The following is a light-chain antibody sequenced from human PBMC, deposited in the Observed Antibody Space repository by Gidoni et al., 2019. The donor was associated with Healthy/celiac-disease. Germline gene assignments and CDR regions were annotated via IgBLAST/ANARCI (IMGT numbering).Light chain of an antibody. V-gene: IGKV4-1*01. CDR1: QSVCYSSNNNNY. J-gene: IGKJ3*01. CDR3: HQYYSTPFT. CDR2: WAS. Sequence: SVLTQSPDSLAVSLGERATINCQSSQSVCYSSNNNNYLAWYQQNPGPPPQLLIYWASTRVSGVPDRCSGGGSATAFSLTIISLLADDVAVSYCHQYYSTPFTFGPGTKVDIK.